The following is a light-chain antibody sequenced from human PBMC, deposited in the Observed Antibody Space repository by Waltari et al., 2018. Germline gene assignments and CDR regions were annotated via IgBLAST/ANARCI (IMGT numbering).Light chain of an antibody. CDR3: QKYFNAPHS. CDR1: QSVSRA. CDR2: AVS. V-gene: IGKV3D-15*01. J-gene: IGKJ2*03. Sequence: LTQSPATLSLSPGERATLSCRASQSVSRALDWYQQKPGQGPRLLIYAVSTRASGIPDRFSGSGSGTDFTRTSSSLEPEDFAVDFCQKYFNAPHSFGQGTKLEIK.